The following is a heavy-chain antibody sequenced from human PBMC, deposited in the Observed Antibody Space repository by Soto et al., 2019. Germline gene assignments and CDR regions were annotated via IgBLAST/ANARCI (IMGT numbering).Heavy chain of an antibody. J-gene: IGHJ5*02. CDR2: INPSGGST. CDR1: GYTFTSYY. V-gene: IGHV1-46*03. Sequence: ASVKVSCKASGYTFTSYYMHWARQAPGQGLEWMGIINPSGGSTSYAQKFQGRVTMTRDTSTSTVYMELSSLRSEDTAVYYCARDQAPQVVTGTYFGSEIPRTHLNRWFDPWGQGALVTVPS. CDR3: ARDQAPQVVTGTYFGSEIPRTHLNRWFDP. D-gene: IGHD1-1*01.